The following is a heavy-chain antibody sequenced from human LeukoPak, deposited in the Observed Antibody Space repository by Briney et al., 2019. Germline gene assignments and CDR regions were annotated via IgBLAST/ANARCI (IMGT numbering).Heavy chain of an antibody. CDR3: ARELDPGRDGSYPDPAFDY. V-gene: IGHV3-11*01. D-gene: IGHD2-2*03. CDR2: ISSSGSTI. Sequence: GGSLRLSCAASGFTFSDYYMSWIRQAPGKGLEWVSYISSSGSTIYYADSVKGRFTISRDNAKNSLYLQMNSLRAEDTAVYYCARELDPGRDGSYPDPAFDYWGQGTLVTVSS. J-gene: IGHJ4*02. CDR1: GFTFSDYY.